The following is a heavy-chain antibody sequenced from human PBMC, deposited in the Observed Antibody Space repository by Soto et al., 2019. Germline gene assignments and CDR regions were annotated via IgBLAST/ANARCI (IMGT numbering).Heavy chain of an antibody. V-gene: IGHV3-23*01. D-gene: IGHD3-16*02. J-gene: IGHJ4*02. CDR3: AKSAFGGVIAPYYFDY. CDR2: ISGSGGST. Sequence: GGSLRLSCAASGFTFSSYAMSWVRQAPGKGLEWVSAISGSGGSTYYADSVKGRFTISRDNSKNTLYLQMNSLRAEDTAVYYCAKSAFGGVIAPYYFDYWGQGTLVTVSS. CDR1: GFTFSSYA.